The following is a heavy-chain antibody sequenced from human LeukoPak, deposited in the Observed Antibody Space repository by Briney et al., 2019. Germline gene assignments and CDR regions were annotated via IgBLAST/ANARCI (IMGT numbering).Heavy chain of an antibody. Sequence: SVKVSCKASGGTFSSYAISWVRQAPGQGLEWMGGIIPIFGTANYAQKFQGRVTITADESTSTAYMELSSLRSEDTAVYYCAREGVGATNFWDIPGHNWFDPWGQGTLVTVSS. CDR2: IIPIFGTA. CDR1: GGTFSSYA. J-gene: IGHJ5*02. CDR3: AREGVGATNFWDIPGHNWFDP. D-gene: IGHD1-26*01. V-gene: IGHV1-69*13.